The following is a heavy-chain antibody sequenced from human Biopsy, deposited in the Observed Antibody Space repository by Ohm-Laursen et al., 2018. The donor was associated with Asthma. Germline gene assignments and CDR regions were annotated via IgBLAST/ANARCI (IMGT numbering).Heavy chain of an antibody. CDR1: GFTFGDYW. CDR2: IKHDGTEK. Sequence: SLRLSCTASGFTFGDYWMSWVRQVPGKGLEWVANIKHDGTEKNHVDSLKGRFTISRDNAKNSLYLQMNSLRAEGTAVYYCARTFHFWSPYHAEHYQLWGQGTLATVSS. J-gene: IGHJ1*01. CDR3: ARTFHFWSPYHAEHYQL. D-gene: IGHD3-3*02. V-gene: IGHV3-7*01.